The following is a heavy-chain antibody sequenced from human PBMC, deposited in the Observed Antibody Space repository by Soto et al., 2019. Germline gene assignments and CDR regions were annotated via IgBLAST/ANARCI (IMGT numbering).Heavy chain of an antibody. D-gene: IGHD3-16*01. J-gene: IGHJ4*02. Sequence: ASVKVSCKASGYTFTDYFVHWVRLAPGQGLEWMGWVNPDTGVSTFPQKFQGRVTVTRDASINTDYMELTHLTSEDTGIYYCARDPIRGGVPYFFDFWGRGTQVTVSS. CDR2: VNPDTGVS. V-gene: IGHV1-2*02. CDR1: GYTFTDYF. CDR3: ARDPIRGGVPYFFDF.